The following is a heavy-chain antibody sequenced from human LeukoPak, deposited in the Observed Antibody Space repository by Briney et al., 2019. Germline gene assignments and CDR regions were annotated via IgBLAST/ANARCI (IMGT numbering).Heavy chain of an antibody. J-gene: IGHJ4*02. Sequence: GESLKISCKGSGYSFISYWIGWVRQMPGKGLEWMGIIYPGDSDTRYSPSFQGQVTISADKSISTAYLQWSSLKASDTAMYYCARLTSEAYGGNPEGAYWGQGTLVTVSS. CDR3: ARLTSEAYGGNPEGAY. D-gene: IGHD4-23*01. V-gene: IGHV5-51*01. CDR1: GYSFISYW. CDR2: IYPGDSDT.